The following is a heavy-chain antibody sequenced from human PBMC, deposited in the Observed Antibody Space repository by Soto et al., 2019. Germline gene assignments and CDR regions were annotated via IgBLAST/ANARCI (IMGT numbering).Heavy chain of an antibody. J-gene: IGHJ4*02. CDR1: GFTFSSYA. D-gene: IGHD2-15*01. CDR3: ARLPPRYCSGGSCWDDY. CDR2: ISYDGSNK. Sequence: GGSLRLSWAASGFTFSSYAMRWVRQAPGKGLEWVAVISYDGSNKYYADSVKGRFTISRDNSKNTLYLQMNSLRAEDTAVYYCARLPPRYCSGGSCWDDYWGQGTLVTVSS. V-gene: IGHV3-30-3*01.